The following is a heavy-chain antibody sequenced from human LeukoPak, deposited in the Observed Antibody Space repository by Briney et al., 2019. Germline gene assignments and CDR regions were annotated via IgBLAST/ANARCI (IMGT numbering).Heavy chain of an antibody. V-gene: IGHV4-4*07. J-gene: IGHJ4*02. CDR2: IYSTGST. CDR3: ARGIADPYSFDS. CDR1: GGSLSNFY. D-gene: IGHD6-13*01. Sequence: SETLSLTCTVSGGSLSNFYWSWIRQSPGKGLEWIGRIYSTGSTNYSPSLKSRVTMSVDKSKNQFSLNLSSVTAADTAVYYCARGIADPYSFDSWGQGTLVTVSS.